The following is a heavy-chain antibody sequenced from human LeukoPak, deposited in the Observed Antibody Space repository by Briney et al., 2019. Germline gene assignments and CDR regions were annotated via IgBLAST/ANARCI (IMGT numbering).Heavy chain of an antibody. J-gene: IGHJ4*02. CDR1: GGSFSGCY. V-gene: IGHV4-34*01. D-gene: IGHD6-13*01. CDR3: ARGFSSWVSYFDY. CDR2: INHSGST. Sequence: SETLSLTCAVYGGSFSGCYWSWIRQPPGKGLEWIGEINHSGSTNYNPSLKSRVTISVDTSKNQFSLKLSSVTAADTAVYYCARGFSSWVSYFDYWGQGTLVTVSS.